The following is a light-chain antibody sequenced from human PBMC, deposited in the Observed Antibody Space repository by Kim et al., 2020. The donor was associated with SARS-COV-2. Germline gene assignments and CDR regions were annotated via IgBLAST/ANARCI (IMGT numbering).Light chain of an antibody. Sequence: SASVGDRVTLTCRASQDIDNSLAWYQQKPGKAPKLLLYDTSTLGGGVPSRFSGSGSGTDYTLTISSLQAEDSATFYCQQYYRNGYTFGQGTKLEI. CDR2: DTS. V-gene: IGKV1-NL1*01. J-gene: IGKJ2*01. CDR3: QQYYRNGYT. CDR1: QDIDNS.